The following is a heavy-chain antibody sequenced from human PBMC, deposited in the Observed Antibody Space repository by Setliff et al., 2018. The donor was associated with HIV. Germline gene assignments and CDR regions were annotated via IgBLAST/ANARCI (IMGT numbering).Heavy chain of an antibody. CDR1: GINFKSSH. CDR3: ARDRRASQYYLDY. CDR2: ISSSGRNI. D-gene: IGHD3-16*01. J-gene: IGHJ4*02. Sequence: GGSLRLSCVASGINFKSSHMNWVRQAPGKGLEWVSSISSSGRNINYADSVKGRFTISKDNAKNSVSLQMNSLRGDDTAMYYCARDRRASQYYLDYWGQGTLVTVSS. V-gene: IGHV3-21*04.